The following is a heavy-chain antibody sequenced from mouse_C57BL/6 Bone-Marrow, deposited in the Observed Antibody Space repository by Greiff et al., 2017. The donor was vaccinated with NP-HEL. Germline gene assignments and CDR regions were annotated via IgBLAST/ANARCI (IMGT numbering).Heavy chain of an antibody. CDR3: ARYGNYQYYYAMDY. D-gene: IGHD2-1*01. Sequence: QVQLKQSGAELVRPGTSVKVSCKASGYAFTNYLIEWVKQRPGQGLEWIGVINPGSGGTNYNEKFKGKATLTADKSSSTAYMQLSSLTSEDSAVYFWARYGNYQYYYAMDYWGQGTSVTVSS. CDR1: GYAFTNYL. J-gene: IGHJ4*01. CDR2: INPGSGGT. V-gene: IGHV1-54*01.